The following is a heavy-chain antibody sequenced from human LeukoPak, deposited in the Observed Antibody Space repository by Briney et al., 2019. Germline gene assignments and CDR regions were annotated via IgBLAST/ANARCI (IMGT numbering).Heavy chain of an antibody. CDR1: GFTFSSYG. CDR3: ARAFVDYCSTTNCPFTTY. V-gene: IGHV3-30*02. J-gene: IGHJ4*02. D-gene: IGHD2-2*01. CDR2: IRYDGSNK. Sequence: GGSLRLSCATSGFTFSSYGMHWVRQAPGKGLKWVAFIRYDGSNKDYADSVKGRFTISRDNSRSTLYLQMNSLRAEDTAVYYCARAFVDYCSTTNCPFTTYWSQGTPVTVSS.